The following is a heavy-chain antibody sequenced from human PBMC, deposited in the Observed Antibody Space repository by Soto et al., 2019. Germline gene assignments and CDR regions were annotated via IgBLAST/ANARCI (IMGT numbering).Heavy chain of an antibody. CDR3: ATQPYSGYALYAFDI. D-gene: IGHD5-12*01. V-gene: IGHV4-31*02. CDR2: IYYSGST. Sequence: TLSVTWTVSGGSISSGGYYWSWIRQHPGKGLEWIGYIYYSGSTYYNPSLKSRVTISVDTSKNQFSLKLSSVTAADTAVYYCATQPYSGYALYAFDIWGQGTMVTVSS. J-gene: IGHJ3*02. CDR1: GGSISSGGYY.